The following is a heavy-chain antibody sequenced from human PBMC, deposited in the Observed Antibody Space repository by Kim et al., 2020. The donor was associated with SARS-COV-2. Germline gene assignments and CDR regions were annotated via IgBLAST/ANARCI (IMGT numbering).Heavy chain of an antibody. D-gene: IGHD3-3*01. CDR3: AKVMSPRQYYDFWSGQDY. V-gene: IGHV3-43*02. J-gene: IGHJ4*02. Sequence: GGSLRLSCAASGFTFDDYAMHWVRQAPGKGLEWVSLISGDGGSTYYADSVKGRFTISRDNSKNSLYLQMNSLRTEDTALYYCAKVMSPRQYYDFWSGQDYWGQGTLVTVSS. CDR1: GFTFDDYA. CDR2: ISGDGGST.